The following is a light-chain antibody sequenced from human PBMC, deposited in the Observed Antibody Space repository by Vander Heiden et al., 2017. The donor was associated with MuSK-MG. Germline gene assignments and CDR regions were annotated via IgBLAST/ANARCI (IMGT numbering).Light chain of an antibody. J-gene: IGKJ5*01. V-gene: IGKV3-15*01. CDR1: QSVSSN. CDR3: QQYNNWPPIP. Sequence: EIVMTQTPATLSVSPGERATLSCRASQSVSSNLAWYQQKPGQAPRLLIYGASTRATGIPARFSGSESGTEFTLTISSLQSEDFAVYYCQQYNNWPPIPFGQGTRLEIK. CDR2: GAS.